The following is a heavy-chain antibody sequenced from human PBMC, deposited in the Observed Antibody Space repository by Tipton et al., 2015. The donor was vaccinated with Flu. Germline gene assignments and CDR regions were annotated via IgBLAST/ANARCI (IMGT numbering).Heavy chain of an antibody. J-gene: IGHJ4*02. V-gene: IGHV3-7*03. D-gene: IGHD2-21*01. Sequence: SLRLSCAASGFTFSSYWMTWVRQAPGKGLEWVANIKQDGSVKYYVDSVKGRFTISRDNPKHSVYLQMNNLRAEDTALYYCARQIGGGDCFWGQGTLVTVSS. CDR1: GFTFSSYW. CDR3: ARQIGGGDCF. CDR2: IKQDGSVK.